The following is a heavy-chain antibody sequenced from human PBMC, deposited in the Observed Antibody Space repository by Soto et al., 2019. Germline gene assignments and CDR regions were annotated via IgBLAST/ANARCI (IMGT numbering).Heavy chain of an antibody. CDR3: ARGGPRSGQTGYYFDS. CDR1: GGSISSGGYY. D-gene: IGHD1-1*01. Sequence: PSETLSLTCTVSGGSISSGGYYWSWIRQHPGKGLEWIGYIYYSGSTYYNPSLKSRVTISVDNSKSTLYLQMNSLRAEDTAVYYCARGGPRSGQTGYYFDSWGQGTLVTVS. CDR2: IYYSGST. J-gene: IGHJ4*02. V-gene: IGHV4-31*03.